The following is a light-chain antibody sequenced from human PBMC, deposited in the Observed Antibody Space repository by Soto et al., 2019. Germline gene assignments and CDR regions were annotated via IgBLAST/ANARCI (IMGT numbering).Light chain of an antibody. Sequence: QSALTQPASVSGSPGQSITISCTGTSSDVGGYNHVSWYQQHPGKAPKLIIYEVRNRPSGVSNRLSGSKSGNTASLTISGLQADDEADYYCCSYTSTDTKFVFGNGTKVTVL. CDR1: SSDVGGYNH. J-gene: IGLJ1*01. CDR2: EVR. V-gene: IGLV2-14*01. CDR3: CSYTSTDTKFV.